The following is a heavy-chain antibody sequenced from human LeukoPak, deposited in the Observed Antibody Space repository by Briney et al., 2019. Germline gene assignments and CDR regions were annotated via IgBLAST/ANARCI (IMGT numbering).Heavy chain of an antibody. Sequence: SETLSLTCAVYGGSFSGYYWSWIRQPPGKGLEWIGEINHSGSTNYDPSPKSRVTISVDTSKNQFSLKLSSVTAADTAVYYCARVAVAGPHYFDYWGQGTLVTVSS. CDR1: GGSFSGYY. V-gene: IGHV4-34*01. J-gene: IGHJ4*02. D-gene: IGHD6-19*01. CDR2: INHSGST. CDR3: ARVAVAGPHYFDY.